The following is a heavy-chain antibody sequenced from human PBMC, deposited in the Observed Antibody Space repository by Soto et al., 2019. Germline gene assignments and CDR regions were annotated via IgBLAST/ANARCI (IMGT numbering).Heavy chain of an antibody. V-gene: IGHV3-30-3*01. CDR3: ARARGSGNYHSAYFDY. CDR2: IIYDGTNT. CDR1: GFAFSVYS. Sequence: QVHLVESGGGVVQPGRSLRLSCAVSGFAFSVYSMHWVRQAPGKGLQWVATIIYDGTNTYYGDSVKGRFTISRDNSNNTLYLQMNGLRAEDTAVYYCARARGSGNYHSAYFDYWGQGTLVTVSS. J-gene: IGHJ4*02. D-gene: IGHD3-10*01.